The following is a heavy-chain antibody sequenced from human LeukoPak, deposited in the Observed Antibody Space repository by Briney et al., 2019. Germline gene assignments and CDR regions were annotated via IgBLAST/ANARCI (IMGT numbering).Heavy chain of an antibody. CDR1: GFSFSNYA. CDR3: AREKNYYDRSGYNDY. J-gene: IGHJ4*02. Sequence: PGGSLRLSCAASGFSFSNYAMYWVRQAPGKGLEWVAVISNDGSNKYYADSVKGRFTISRDNSKHTLNLQMDSLRVEDTAVYYCAREKNYYDRSGYNDYWGQGTLVTVSS. D-gene: IGHD3-22*01. V-gene: IGHV3-30-3*01. CDR2: ISNDGSNK.